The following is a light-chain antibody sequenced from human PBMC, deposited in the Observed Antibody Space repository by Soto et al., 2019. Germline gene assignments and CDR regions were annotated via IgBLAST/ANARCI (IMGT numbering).Light chain of an antibody. CDR2: AAS. Sequence: DIQMTQSPSSLSASVGDRVTITCRASQTISIYLHWYQQKPGKAPQLLIQAASSLQSGVPSRFSGSGSGTDFTLTISSLQPEDFAVYYCQQYNNWRRTFGQGTKVDIK. J-gene: IGKJ1*01. CDR3: QQYNNWRRT. V-gene: IGKV1-39*01. CDR1: QTISIY.